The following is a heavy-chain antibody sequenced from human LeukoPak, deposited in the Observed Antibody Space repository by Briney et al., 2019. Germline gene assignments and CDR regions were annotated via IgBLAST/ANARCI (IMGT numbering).Heavy chain of an antibody. V-gene: IGHV1-18*01. D-gene: IGHD4-17*01. CDR3: ARRTTVTTLVDY. Sequence: ASVKVSCKASGYTFTSYGISWVRQAPGQGLEWMGWISAYNGNTNYAQKLQGRVTMTTDTSTSTAYMELRSLRSDGTAVYYCARRTTVTTLVDYWGQGTLVTVSS. CDR2: ISAYNGNT. CDR1: GYTFTSYG. J-gene: IGHJ4*02.